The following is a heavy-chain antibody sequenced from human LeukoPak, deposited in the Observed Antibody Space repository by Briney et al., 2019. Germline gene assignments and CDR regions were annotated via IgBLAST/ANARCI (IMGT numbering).Heavy chain of an antibody. CDR2: ISSSSSTI. D-gene: IGHD2-21*02. Sequence: GGSLRLSCAASGFTFSSYSMNWVRQAPGKGLEWVSYISSSSSTIYYADSVKGRFTISRDNAKNSLYLQMNSLRAEDTAVYYCAAELAYCGGDCYWDDAFDIWGQGTMVTVSS. CDR3: AAELAYCGGDCYWDDAFDI. J-gene: IGHJ3*02. CDR1: GFTFSSYS. V-gene: IGHV3-48*01.